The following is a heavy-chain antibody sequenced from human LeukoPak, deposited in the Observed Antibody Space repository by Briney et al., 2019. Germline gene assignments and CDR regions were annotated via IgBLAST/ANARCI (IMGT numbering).Heavy chain of an antibody. J-gene: IGHJ3*02. CDR1: GVTFSDYYS. CDR2: ISSSSSTI. Sequence: GGSLRLSCSASGVTFSDYYSMNWVRQAPGKGLEWVSYISSSSSTIYYADSVKGRFTISRDNAKNSLYLQMNSLRAEDTAVYYCARDQNDYGGNRRFSAFDIWGQGTMVTVSS. CDR3: ARDQNDYGGNRRFSAFDI. V-gene: IGHV3-48*01. D-gene: IGHD4-23*01.